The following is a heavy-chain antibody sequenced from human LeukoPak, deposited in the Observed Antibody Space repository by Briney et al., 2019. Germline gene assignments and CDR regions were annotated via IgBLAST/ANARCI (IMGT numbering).Heavy chain of an antibody. V-gene: IGHV3-9*03. CDR3: AKDAAQQPIIGFDY. J-gene: IGHJ4*02. CDR2: ISWNSGSI. D-gene: IGHD6-13*01. CDR1: GFTFDDYA. Sequence: PGRSLRLSCAASGFTFDDYAMHWDRKAPGKGLEWVSGISWNSGSIGYADSVKGRFTISRDNAKNSLYLQMNSLRAEDMALYYCAKDAAQQPIIGFDYWGQGTLVTVSS.